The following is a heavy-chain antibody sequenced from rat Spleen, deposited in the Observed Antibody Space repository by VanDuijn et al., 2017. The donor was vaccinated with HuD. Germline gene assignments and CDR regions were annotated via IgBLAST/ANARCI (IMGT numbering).Heavy chain of an antibody. D-gene: IGHD1-12*02. V-gene: IGHV3-1*01. CDR1: GYSITRNY. J-gene: IGHJ2*01. CDR3: ARTYYYDGSYYPFDY. Sequence: EVQLQESGPGLVKPSQSLSLTCSVTGYSITRNYWGWIRKFPGNKMEWMAYISYSGSTGYNPSLKSRISITRDTSKNQFFLHLNSVTPEDTATYYCARTYYYDGSYYPFDYWGQGVMVTVSS. CDR2: ISYSGST.